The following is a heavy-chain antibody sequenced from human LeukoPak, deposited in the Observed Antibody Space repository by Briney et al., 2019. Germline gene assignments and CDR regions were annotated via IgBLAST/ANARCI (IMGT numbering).Heavy chain of an antibody. CDR3: AKGISADGYNFERGADY. J-gene: IGHJ4*02. D-gene: IGHD5-24*01. V-gene: IGHV3-23*01. Sequence: GGSLRLSCAASGFTFATYVMTWVCQAPGKGLEWVSSVGGDGRVTYYADSVKGRFTISRDNSKNTIFLQMNRLRVEDTAVYYCAKGISADGYNFERGADYWGQGAQVIVSS. CDR1: GFTFATYV. CDR2: VGGDGRVT.